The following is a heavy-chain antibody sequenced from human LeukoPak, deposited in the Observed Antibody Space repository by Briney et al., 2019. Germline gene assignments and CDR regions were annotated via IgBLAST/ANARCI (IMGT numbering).Heavy chain of an antibody. D-gene: IGHD1-1*01. V-gene: IGHV1-2*02. CDR1: VYTFSGYY. Sequence: ASVKVSCKASVYTFSGYYMFWVRQAPGQGLEWMGWINSDSGATNYAQKFQGRGTMTRDTAISTAYMELSSLSCDETGGYYCAAATTGTTFFDYWGQGTLVTVSS. CDR2: INSDSGAT. CDR3: AAATTGTTFFDY. J-gene: IGHJ4*02.